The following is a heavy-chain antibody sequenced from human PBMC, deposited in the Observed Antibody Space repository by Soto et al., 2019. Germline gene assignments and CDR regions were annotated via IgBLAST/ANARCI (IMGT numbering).Heavy chain of an antibody. V-gene: IGHV3-21*04. CDR2: ISSSSSYI. J-gene: IGHJ4*01. Sequence: GGSLRLSCAASGFTFSSYSMNWVRQAPGKGLEWVSSISSSSSYIYYANSVKGRFTISRDNAKNMLYLQMNSLRAEDTAIYSCAKDSHWDTTPPTHDYRGYVHLVTVSS. D-gene: IGHD5-18*01. CDR3: AKDSHWDTTPPTHDY. CDR1: GFTFSSYS.